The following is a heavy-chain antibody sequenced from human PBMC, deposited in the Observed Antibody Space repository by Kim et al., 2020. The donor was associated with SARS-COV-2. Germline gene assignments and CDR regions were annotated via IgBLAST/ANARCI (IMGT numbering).Heavy chain of an antibody. V-gene: IGHV1-69*13. CDR3: ASGGLGRFGGDSLFDP. D-gene: IGHD3-10*01. CDR1: GGTFSSDA. Sequence: SVKVSCKASGGTFSSDAISWVRQAPGQGLEWMGGIIPIFGTAKYAQKFQGRVTITADESTSTAYMELSSLRSEDTAVYYCASGGLGRFGGDSLFDPWGQGTLVTVSS. J-gene: IGHJ5*02. CDR2: IIPIFGTA.